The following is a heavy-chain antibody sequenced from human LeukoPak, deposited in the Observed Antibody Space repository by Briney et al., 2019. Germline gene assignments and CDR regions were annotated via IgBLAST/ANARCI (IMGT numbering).Heavy chain of an antibody. D-gene: IGHD5-12*01. CDR2: IYYSGST. Sequence: SETLSLTCTVSGGSISSYYWSWIRQPPGKGLEWIGYIYYSGSTNYNPSLKSRVTISVDTSKNQFSLKLSSVTAADTAVYYCARLSGYDWESSYDYWGQGTLVTVSS. V-gene: IGHV4-59*01. J-gene: IGHJ4*02. CDR3: ARLSGYDWESSYDY. CDR1: GGSISSYY.